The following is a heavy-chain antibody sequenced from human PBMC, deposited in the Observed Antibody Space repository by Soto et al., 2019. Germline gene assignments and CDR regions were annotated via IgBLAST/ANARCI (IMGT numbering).Heavy chain of an antibody. CDR1: GGSISSYC. V-gene: IGHV4-59*01. J-gene: IGHJ3*02. Sequence: PSGTLSLTCTVSGGSISSYCWSWIRQPPGKGLEWIGYIYYSGSTNYNPSLKSRVTISVDTSKNQFSLKLSSVTAADTAVYYCARESRNWGSYRYGAFEIWGQGTTVTVSS. CDR2: IYYSGST. CDR3: ARESRNWGSYRYGAFEI. D-gene: IGHD3-16*02.